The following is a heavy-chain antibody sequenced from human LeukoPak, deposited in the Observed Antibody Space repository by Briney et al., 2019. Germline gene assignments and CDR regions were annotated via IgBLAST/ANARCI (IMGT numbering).Heavy chain of an antibody. CDR2: ISSSGRTK. CDR3: ARDLWDGGY. J-gene: IGHJ4*02. V-gene: IGHV3-11*04. CDR1: GFNFSDYS. D-gene: IGHD3-16*01. Sequence: PGGSLRLSCAASGFNFSDYSMSWFRQAPGKGLEWVSYISSSGRTKYYADSVKGRFTISRDNAKNSLYLQMNCLRAEDTAVYYCARDLWDGGYWGQGTLVTVSS.